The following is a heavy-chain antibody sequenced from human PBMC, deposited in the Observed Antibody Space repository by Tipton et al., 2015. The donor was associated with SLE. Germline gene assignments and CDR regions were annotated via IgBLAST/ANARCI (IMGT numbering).Heavy chain of an antibody. CDR3: ARLRYVGVRGAIPYYYYMDV. V-gene: IGHV4-59*01. Sequence: TLSLTCAVYGGSFSNYYWTWIRKPPGKGLEGIGNLYYSGNTNYKPSLKSRVTISADTSNNQFSLRLTSVTAADTAIYYCARLRYVGVRGAIPYYYYMDVWGKGTTVTVSS. J-gene: IGHJ6*03. CDR2: LYYSGNT. CDR1: GGSFSNYY. D-gene: IGHD3-10*01.